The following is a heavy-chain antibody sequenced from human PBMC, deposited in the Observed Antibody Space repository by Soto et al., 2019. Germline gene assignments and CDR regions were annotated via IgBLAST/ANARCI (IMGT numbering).Heavy chain of an antibody. Sequence: QVQLVESGGGVVQPGRSLRLSCAASGFTFSSYAMHWVRQAPGKGLEWVAVISYDGSNKYYADSVKGRFTISRDNSKNTLYLQMNSLRAEDTAVYYCATSITGTYTYGMDVWGQGNTVTVSS. CDR2: ISYDGSNK. D-gene: IGHD1-20*01. CDR3: ATSITGTYTYGMDV. J-gene: IGHJ6*02. CDR1: GFTFSSYA. V-gene: IGHV3-30-3*01.